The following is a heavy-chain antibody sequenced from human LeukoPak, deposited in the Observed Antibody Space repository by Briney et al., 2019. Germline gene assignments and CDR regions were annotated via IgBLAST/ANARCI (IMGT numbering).Heavy chain of an antibody. J-gene: IGHJ4*02. Sequence: GASLQISCKTSGPTFSSYWTGWARQLPGKGLEWMGIIYPDASDIRYSPSFQGQVTISADKSINTAYLQWSSLKASDTAIYYCTTTPYHSSNGYPDYWGQGTPVTVSS. CDR2: IYPDASDI. V-gene: IGHV5-51*01. CDR3: TTTPYHSSNGYPDY. D-gene: IGHD3-22*01. CDR1: GPTFSSYW.